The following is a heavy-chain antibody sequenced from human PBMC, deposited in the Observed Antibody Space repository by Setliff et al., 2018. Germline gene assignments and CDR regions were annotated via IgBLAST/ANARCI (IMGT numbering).Heavy chain of an antibody. J-gene: IGHJ4*02. CDR2: INPISGGA. CDR1: GYIFAGYY. D-gene: IGHD2-21*02. Sequence: GASVKVSCKASGYIFAGYYMHWVRQTPGQGLEWRGWINPISGGANYAQKFQGRVTLTRDTSITTAYLDLNSLRAEDTAVYYCARASKGLYCGSDCFYTFDSWGPGTLVTVSS. V-gene: IGHV1-2*02. CDR3: ARASKGLYCGSDCFYTFDS.